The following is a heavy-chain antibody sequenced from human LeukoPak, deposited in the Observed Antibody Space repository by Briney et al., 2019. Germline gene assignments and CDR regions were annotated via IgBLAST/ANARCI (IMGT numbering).Heavy chain of an antibody. D-gene: IGHD6-19*01. CDR3: ARVGQWPAFDY. V-gene: IGHV4-30-2*01. J-gene: IGHJ4*02. CDR2: IYHSGST. Sequence: SETLSLTCAVSGGSISSGGYPWSWIRQPPGKGLEWIGYIYHSGSTYYNPSLKSRVTISVDRSKNQFSLKLSSVTAADTAVYYCARVGQWPAFDYWGQGTLVTVSS. CDR1: GGSISSGGYP.